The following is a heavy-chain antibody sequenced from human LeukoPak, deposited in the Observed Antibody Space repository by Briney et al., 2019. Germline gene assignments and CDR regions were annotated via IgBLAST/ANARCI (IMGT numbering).Heavy chain of an antibody. V-gene: IGHV1-2*02. J-gene: IGHJ5*02. CDR1: GYTFTGYY. CDR2: INPNSGGT. CDR3: AREEYYYGSGNWFDP. Sequence: GESLKISCKGSGYTFTGYYMHWVRQAPGQGLEWMGWINPNSGGTNYAQKFQGRVTMTRDTSISTAYMELSRLRSDDTAVYYCAREEYYYGSGNWFDPWGQGTLVTVSS. D-gene: IGHD3-10*01.